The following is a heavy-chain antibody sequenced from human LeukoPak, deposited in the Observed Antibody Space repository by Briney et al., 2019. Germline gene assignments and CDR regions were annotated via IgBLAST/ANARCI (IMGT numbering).Heavy chain of an antibody. D-gene: IGHD3-10*01. J-gene: IGHJ4*02. CDR1: GGSISSYY. CDR2: IYYSGST. CDR3: ARVGSYYGSGIFIPYFDY. Sequence: PSETLSLTCTASGGSISSYYWSWIRQPPGKGLEWIGYIYYSGSTNYNPSLKSRVTISVDTSKNQFSLKLSSVTAADTAVYYCARVGSYYGSGIFIPYFDYWGQGTLVTVSS. V-gene: IGHV4-59*01.